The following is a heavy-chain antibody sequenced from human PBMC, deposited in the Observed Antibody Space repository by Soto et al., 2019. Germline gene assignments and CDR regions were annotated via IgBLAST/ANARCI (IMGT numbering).Heavy chain of an antibody. CDR1: GFTFSSYG. D-gene: IGHD6-13*01. CDR3: AKDQGKGHYYGMDV. V-gene: IGHV3-30*18. Sequence: GGSLRLSCAASGFTFSSYGMHWVRQAPGKGLEWVAVISYDGSNKYYADSVKGRFTISRDNSKNTLYLQMNSLRAEDTAVYYCAKDQGKGHYYGMDVWGQGTTVTVSS. CDR2: ISYDGSNK. J-gene: IGHJ6*02.